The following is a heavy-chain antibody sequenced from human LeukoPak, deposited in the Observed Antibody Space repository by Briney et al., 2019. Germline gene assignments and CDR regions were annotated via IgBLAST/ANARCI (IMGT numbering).Heavy chain of an antibody. Sequence: GGSLRLSCAASGCTFSSYEMNWVRRAAGRGLEWVSCISSNDSTIYYADSVKAQFTIHRDNAKNSLYLQMTSLRAEETAVYYCARDSTTVRGVNDYWGQGTLVTVSS. CDR2: ISSNDSTI. D-gene: IGHD3-10*01. CDR3: ARDSTTVRGVNDY. CDR1: GCTFSSYE. J-gene: IGHJ4*02. V-gene: IGHV3-48*03.